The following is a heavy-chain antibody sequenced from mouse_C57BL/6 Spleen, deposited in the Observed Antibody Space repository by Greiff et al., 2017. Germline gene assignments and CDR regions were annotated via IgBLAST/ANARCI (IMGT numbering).Heavy chain of an antibody. Sequence: EVQLQQPGPVLVKPGASVKMSCKASGYTFTDYYMNWVKQSPGKSLEWIGVINPYNGGTSYNQKFKGKATVTVDKSSSTAYMGLNSLTSEDSAVYDCARDHYGSSFLDYWGQGTTLTVSS. CDR2: INPYNGGT. CDR1: GYTFTDYY. V-gene: IGHV1-19*01. CDR3: ARDHYGSSFLDY. J-gene: IGHJ2*01. D-gene: IGHD1-1*01.